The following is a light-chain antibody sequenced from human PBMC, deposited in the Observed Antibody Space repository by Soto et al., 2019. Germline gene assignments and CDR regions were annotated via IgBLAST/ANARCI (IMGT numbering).Light chain of an antibody. CDR2: LGS. Sequence: EIVLTQSPLSLSVSPGEPASISCRSSQSLTHSSGYNYLDWYLLKPGQPPQLLIYLGSNRGSGVPERVSARGSGPDFTLTISRVETEDAGFYFCMQPLQTLITFGQGTRLEIQ. J-gene: IGKJ5*01. CDR3: MQPLQTLIT. V-gene: IGKV2-28*01. CDR1: QSLTHSSGYNY.